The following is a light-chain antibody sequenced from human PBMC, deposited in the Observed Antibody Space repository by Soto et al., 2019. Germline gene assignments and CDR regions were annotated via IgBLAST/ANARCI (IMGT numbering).Light chain of an antibody. CDR1: QSISRW. CDR3: QQYNSSST. V-gene: IGKV1-5*02. CDR2: DVS. J-gene: IGKJ1*01. Sequence: QLTQSPSSLATFVGDRVPIICRASQSISRWLAWYQQTPGTAPKLLIHDVSSLESGLSSRFSGSGSGTEFTLTISSLQPDDFATYYCQQYNSSSTFGQGTKVDI.